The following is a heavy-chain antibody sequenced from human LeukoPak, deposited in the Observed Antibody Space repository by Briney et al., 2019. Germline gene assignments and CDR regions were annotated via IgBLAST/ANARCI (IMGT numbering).Heavy chain of an antibody. J-gene: IGHJ4*02. CDR1: GFTFSSYW. D-gene: IGHD6-19*01. V-gene: IGHV3-7*03. CDR3: AKDNRRHYTSGPNPDSLH. CDR2: INHNGNVN. Sequence: QSGGSLRLSCAASGFTFSSYWMNWARQAPGKGLEWVASINHNGNVNYYVDSVKGRFTISRDNAKNSLYLQMDSLRVEDTAFYYCAKDNRRHYTSGPNPDSLHWGQGALVTVSS.